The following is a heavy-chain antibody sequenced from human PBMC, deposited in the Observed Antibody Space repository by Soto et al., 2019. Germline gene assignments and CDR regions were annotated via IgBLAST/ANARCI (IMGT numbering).Heavy chain of an antibody. CDR2: INPSGGST. CDR1: GYTFTSYY. CDR3: ARPGYSSSWYRTELNYFDY. Sequence: QVQLVQSGAEVKKPGASVKVSCKASGYTFTSYYMHWVRQATGQGLEWMGIINPSGGSTSYAQKVRGSGTMTRDTSTSTVYMKLSSLRSEDTAVYYWARPGYSSSWYRTELNYFDYWGQGTLVTVSS. J-gene: IGHJ4*02. D-gene: IGHD6-13*01. V-gene: IGHV1-46*01.